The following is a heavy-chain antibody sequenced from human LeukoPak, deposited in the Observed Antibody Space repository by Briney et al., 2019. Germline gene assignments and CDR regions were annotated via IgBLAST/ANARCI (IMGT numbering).Heavy chain of an antibody. CDR1: GFTFSSFA. CDR2: ISGSGTST. D-gene: IGHD3-10*01. CDR3: AKDRASGSHYYFDF. Sequence: GGSLRLSCAASGFTFSSFAMSWVRQAPGKGLEWVSGISGSGTSTYYAESVSGRFTISRDGSKNTLYLQMNSLRAEDTAVYHCAKDRASGSHYYFDFWGQGTLVTVSS. V-gene: IGHV3-23*01. J-gene: IGHJ4*02.